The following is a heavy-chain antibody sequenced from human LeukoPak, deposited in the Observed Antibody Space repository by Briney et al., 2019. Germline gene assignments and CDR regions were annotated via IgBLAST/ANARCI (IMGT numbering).Heavy chain of an antibody. Sequence: ASVKVSCKASGYTFTGYYMHWVRQAPGQGLEWMGWINPNSGGTNYAQKFQGRVTMTRDTSISTAYMELSRLRSDDTAVYYCARGDRSFGXCXGGXCYSYYYGMDVWGQGTTVTVSS. CDR3: ARGDRSFGXCXGGXCYSYYYGMDV. CDR2: INPNSGGT. D-gene: IGHD2-15*01. J-gene: IGHJ6*02. V-gene: IGHV1-2*02. CDR1: GYTFTGYY.